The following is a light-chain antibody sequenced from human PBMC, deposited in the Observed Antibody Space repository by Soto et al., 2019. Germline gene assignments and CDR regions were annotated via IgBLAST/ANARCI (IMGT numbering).Light chain of an antibody. V-gene: IGKV3-20*01. CDR3: QQYSSTPT. J-gene: IGKJ3*01. CDR1: QSVSSTY. CDR2: GAS. Sequence: EIVLTQSPGTLSLSPGDRATLSCRASQSVSSTYLAWYQRKPGQAPRLLIYGASRRATGIPDRFSGSGSVADFSLTISRLEPEDFAVYYCQQYSSTPTFGPGTKVEIK.